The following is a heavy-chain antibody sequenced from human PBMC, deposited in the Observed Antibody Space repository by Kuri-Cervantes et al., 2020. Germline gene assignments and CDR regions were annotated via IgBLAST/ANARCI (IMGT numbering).Heavy chain of an antibody. CDR2: IDHNGST. J-gene: IGHJ3*02. CDR1: GGSFSGFY. V-gene: IGHV4-34*01. Sequence: SCGVYGGSFSGFYWTWICQPPGEGLEWIGEIDHNGSTNCNPSLKSRVTISVDTSKKQFSLKLSSVTAADTAVYYCARDRRDYYDSSGYYGGSNDAFDIWGQGTMVTVSS. CDR3: ARDRRDYYDSSGYYGGSNDAFDI. D-gene: IGHD3-22*01.